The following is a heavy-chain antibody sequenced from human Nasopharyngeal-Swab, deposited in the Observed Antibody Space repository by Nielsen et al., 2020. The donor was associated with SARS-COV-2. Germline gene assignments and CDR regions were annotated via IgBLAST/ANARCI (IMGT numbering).Heavy chain of an antibody. CDR2: IYPGDSDT. Sequence: VRPTPGEGLEWMGIIYPGDSDTRYSPSFQGQVTISADKSISTAYLQWSSLKASDTAMYYCARAVAGTYYYYGMDVWGQGTTVTVLL. CDR3: ARAVAGTYYYYGMDV. D-gene: IGHD6-19*01. J-gene: IGHJ6*02. V-gene: IGHV5-51*01.